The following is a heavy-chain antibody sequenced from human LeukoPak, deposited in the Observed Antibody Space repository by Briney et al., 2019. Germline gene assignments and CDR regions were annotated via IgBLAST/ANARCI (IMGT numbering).Heavy chain of an antibody. V-gene: IGHV3-15*07. CDR3: STTYYYDSSEGY. D-gene: IGHD3-22*01. CDR2: IKSKTDGGTT. J-gene: IGHJ4*02. Sequence: WVRQAPGKGLEWVGRIKSKTDGGTTDYAAPVKGRFTISRDDSKNTLYLQMNSLKTEDTAVYYCSTTYYYDSSEGYWGQGTLVTVSS.